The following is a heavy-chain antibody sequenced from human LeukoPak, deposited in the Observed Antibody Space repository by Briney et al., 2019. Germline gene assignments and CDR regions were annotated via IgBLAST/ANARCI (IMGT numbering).Heavy chain of an antibody. CDR3: ATAEQPEQWLVFWRFDY. V-gene: IGHV1-24*01. Sequence: ASVKVSCKVSGYTLTELSMHWVRQAPGKGLEWMGGFDPEDGETIYAQKFQGRVTMTEDTSTDTAYMELSSPRSEDTAVYYCATAEQPEQWLVFWRFDYWGQGTLVTVSS. J-gene: IGHJ4*02. D-gene: IGHD6-19*01. CDR2: FDPEDGET. CDR1: GYTLTELS.